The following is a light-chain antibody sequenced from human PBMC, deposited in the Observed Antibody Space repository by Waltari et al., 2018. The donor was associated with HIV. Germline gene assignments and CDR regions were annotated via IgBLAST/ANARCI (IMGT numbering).Light chain of an antibody. V-gene: IGKV1-5*03. CDR1: QNIFSW. J-gene: IGKJ2*01. CDR2: KAS. CDR3: QQYESYPYT. Sequence: DIQMTQSPSSLSASVGDRITITCRASQNIFSWLAWYQQKPGRAPKLLIYKASTLENGVSSRFSGSGSGTEFTLTISSLQPDDFATYHCQQYESYPYTFGQGTKLEIK.